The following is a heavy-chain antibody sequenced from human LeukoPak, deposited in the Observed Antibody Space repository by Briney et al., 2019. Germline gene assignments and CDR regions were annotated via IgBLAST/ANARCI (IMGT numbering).Heavy chain of an antibody. CDR1: GFTFSSYW. J-gene: IGHJ4*02. CDR2: IKQDGSEK. V-gene: IGHV3-7*01. CDR3: AKDRDVWGSYRYTGGFDY. D-gene: IGHD3-16*02. Sequence: GGSLRLSCAASGFTFSSYWMSWVRQAPGKGLKWVANIKQDGSEKYYVDSVKGRFTISRDNAKNSLYLQMNSLRAEDTAVYYCAKDRDVWGSYRYTGGFDYWGQGTLVTDSS.